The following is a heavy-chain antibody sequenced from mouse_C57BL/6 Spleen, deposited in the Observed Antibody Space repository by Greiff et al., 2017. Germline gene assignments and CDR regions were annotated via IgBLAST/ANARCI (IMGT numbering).Heavy chain of an antibody. CDR2: ISYDGSN. CDR1: GYSITSGYY. D-gene: IGHD2-4*01. Sequence: VQLKESGPGLVKPSQSLSLTCSVTGYSITSGYYWNWIRQFPGNKLEWMGYISYDGSNNYNPSLKNRISITRDTSKNQFFLKLNSVTTEDTATYYCARGGGDYGDYAMDYWGQGTSVTVSS. CDR3: ARGGGDYGDYAMDY. V-gene: IGHV3-6*01. J-gene: IGHJ4*01.